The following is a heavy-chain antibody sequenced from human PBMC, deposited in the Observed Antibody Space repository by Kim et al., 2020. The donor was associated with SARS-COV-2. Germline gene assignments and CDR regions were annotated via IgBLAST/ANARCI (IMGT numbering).Heavy chain of an antibody. V-gene: IGHV4-59*08. CDR2: IHSSGNT. CDR3: ARRAGGFGEGRFDS. CDR1: GGSISSYY. D-gene: IGHD3-10*01. Sequence: SETLSLTCTVSGGSISSYYWFWIRQAPGRGLEWIAEIHSSGNTDHNPSLRSRVTISIDTSKNQFSLSLTSVTAADTAVYYCARRAGGFGEGRFDSWGQGT. J-gene: IGHJ4*02.